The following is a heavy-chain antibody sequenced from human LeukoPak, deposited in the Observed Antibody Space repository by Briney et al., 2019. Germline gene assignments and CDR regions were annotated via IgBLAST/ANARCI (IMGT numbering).Heavy chain of an antibody. J-gene: IGHJ4*02. D-gene: IGHD2-15*01. CDR2: ISAYNGNT. Sequence: GASVKVSCKASGYTFTSYGISWVRQAPGQGLEWMGWISAYNGNTNYAQKLQGRVTMTTDTSTSTAYMELRSLRSDDTAVYYCARASGDIVVVVAASDYWGQGTLVTVSS. CDR3: ARASGDIVVVVAASDY. CDR1: GYTFTSYG. V-gene: IGHV1-18*01.